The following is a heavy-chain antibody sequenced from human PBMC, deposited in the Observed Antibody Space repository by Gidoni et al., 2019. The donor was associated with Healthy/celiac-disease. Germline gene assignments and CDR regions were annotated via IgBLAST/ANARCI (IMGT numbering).Heavy chain of an antibody. D-gene: IGHD2-15*01. Sequence: QLQLPESAPGLVQPSATMSLTCPLSAGSISRSTYYWGWIRQHRGTGLEWIGSIYYSESTYDHASLKRRVTMSVATSKIQFSLKLSSVTAADTAGYYCARNGMGSVLVVAATQYLDYWGQVNLVTVSS. J-gene: IGHJ4*02. CDR2: IYYSEST. CDR1: AGSISRSTYY. V-gene: IGHV4-39*01. CDR3: ARNGMGSVLVVAATQYLDY.